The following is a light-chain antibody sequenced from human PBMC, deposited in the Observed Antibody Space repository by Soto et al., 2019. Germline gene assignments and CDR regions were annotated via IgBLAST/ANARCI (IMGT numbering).Light chain of an antibody. CDR2: DAS. Sequence: DIRVTQSPPTLSASVVDRVTITCRASQTITTWMAWYQQKPGKAPKLLVYDASTLQSGVATRFSGSGSGTEFTLIISGLQPEDSATYYCQQYTNTNNPWMFGQGTKV. CDR3: QQYTNTNNPWM. V-gene: IGKV1-5*01. CDR1: QTITTW. J-gene: IGKJ1*01.